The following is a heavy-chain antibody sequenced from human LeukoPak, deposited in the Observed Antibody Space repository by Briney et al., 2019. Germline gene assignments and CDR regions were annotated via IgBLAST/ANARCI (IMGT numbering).Heavy chain of an antibody. Sequence: SETLSLTCTVSGGSISSSSYYWGWIRQPPGKGLEWIGSIYYSGSTYYNPSLKSRVTISVDTSKNQFTLKLSSVTAADTAVYYCARGPHYYDSSGYYPSGPSLGYWGQGTLVTVSS. CDR1: GGSISSSSYY. CDR2: IYYSGST. D-gene: IGHD3-22*01. J-gene: IGHJ4*02. V-gene: IGHV4-39*06. CDR3: ARGPHYYDSSGYYPSGPSLGY.